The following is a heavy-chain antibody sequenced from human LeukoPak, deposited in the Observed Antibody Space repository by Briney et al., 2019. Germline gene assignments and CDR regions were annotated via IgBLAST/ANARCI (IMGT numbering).Heavy chain of an antibody. D-gene: IGHD2-2*01. CDR2: INPSGGST. CDR1: GYTFTSYY. J-gene: IGHJ6*03. Sequence: SVKVSCKASGYTFTSYYMHWVRQAPGQGLEWMGIINPSGGSTSYAQKFQGRVTITRDTSTSTVYMELSSLRSEDTAVYYCAAVSNTRYYYYYMDVWGKGTTVTVSS. CDR3: AAVSNTRYYYYYMDV. V-gene: IGHV1-46*03.